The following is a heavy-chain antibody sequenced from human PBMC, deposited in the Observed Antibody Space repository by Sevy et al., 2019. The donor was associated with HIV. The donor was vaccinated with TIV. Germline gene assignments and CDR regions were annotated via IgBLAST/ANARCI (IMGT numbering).Heavy chain of an antibody. J-gene: IGHJ4*02. V-gene: IGHV3-7*01. D-gene: IGHD3-22*01. Sequence: GGSLRLSCAASGFTFRRYWMSWVRQAPGKGLEWVANIKQDGSEKYYVDSVKGRFTMSRDNAKNSLYLQMNSLRAEDTAVYHCTKMKDDSSGFHLDYWGQGTLVTVSS. CDR2: IKQDGSEK. CDR3: TKMKDDSSGFHLDY. CDR1: GFTFRRYW.